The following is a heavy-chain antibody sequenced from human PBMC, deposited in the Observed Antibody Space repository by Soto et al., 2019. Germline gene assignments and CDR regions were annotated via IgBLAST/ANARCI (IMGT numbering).Heavy chain of an antibody. D-gene: IGHD2-21*02. CDR2: IYYSGST. Sequence: SETLSLTCTVSGGSVSSGSYYWSWIRQPPGKGLEWIGYIYYSGSTNYNPSLKSRVTISVDTSKNQFSLKLSSVTAADTAVYYCARDSGMTDPFDYWGQGTLVTVSS. CDR3: ARDSGMTDPFDY. CDR1: GGSVSSGSYY. J-gene: IGHJ4*02. V-gene: IGHV4-61*01.